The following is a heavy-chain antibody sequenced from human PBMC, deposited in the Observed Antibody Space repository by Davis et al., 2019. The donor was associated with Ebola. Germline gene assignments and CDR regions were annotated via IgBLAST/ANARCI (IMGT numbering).Heavy chain of an antibody. V-gene: IGHV3-73*01. CDR3: TSVDYGDSES. D-gene: IGHD4-17*01. CDR1: GFTFSGSA. Sequence: GESLKISCAASGFTFSGSAMHWVRQASGKGLEWVGRIRSKANSCATAYAASVKGRFTISRDDSKNTAYLQMNSLKTEDTAVYYCTSVDYGDSESWGQGTLVTVSS. CDR2: IRSKANSCAT. J-gene: IGHJ5*02.